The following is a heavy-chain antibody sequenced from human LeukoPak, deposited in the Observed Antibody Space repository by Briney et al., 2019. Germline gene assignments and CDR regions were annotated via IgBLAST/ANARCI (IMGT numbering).Heavy chain of an antibody. CDR1: GFTFSNYA. D-gene: IGHD3-9*01. CDR3: AKWGDYDVLTGYYVSDY. V-gene: IGHV3-23*01. CDR2: ITGSGSGI. Sequence: GGSLRLSCAASGFTFSNYAMSWVRQAPGKGLEWASAITGSGSGIYYADSMKSRFTISGDNSKNTLYLQINSLRAEDTAVYYCAKWGDYDVLTGYYVSDYWGQGTLVTVSS. J-gene: IGHJ4*02.